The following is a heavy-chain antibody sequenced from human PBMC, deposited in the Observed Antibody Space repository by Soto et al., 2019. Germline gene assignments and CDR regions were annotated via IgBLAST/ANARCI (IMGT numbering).Heavy chain of an antibody. J-gene: IGHJ4*02. D-gene: IGHD3-9*01. CDR3: AKGELPSFDFLLCH. Sequence: QVQLVESGGGVVQPGGSLRLSCAASGFTLSSYGIHWVRQAPGKGLEWVAASSHDGTSQLYAASVKGRFSISRDNSKNTLYLQMDSLRAEDTAIYYCAKGELPSFDFLLCHWGQGTLVTVSS. CDR2: SSHDGTSQ. CDR1: GFTLSSYG. V-gene: IGHV3-30*18.